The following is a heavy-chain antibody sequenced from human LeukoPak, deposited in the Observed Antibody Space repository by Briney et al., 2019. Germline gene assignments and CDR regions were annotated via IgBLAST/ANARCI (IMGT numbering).Heavy chain of an antibody. CDR2: INAGNGKT. Sequence: ASVKVSCKASGYTFTNYAMHWVRQAPGQRLEWMGWINAGNGKTKYSRKVQGRVTITRGTSTSTAFMELSSLRSEDTAVYYCARAPYEDGAARPVDYWGQGTLVTVSS. CDR3: ARAPYEDGAARPVDY. J-gene: IGHJ4*02. CDR1: GYTFTNYA. D-gene: IGHD6-6*01. V-gene: IGHV1-3*01.